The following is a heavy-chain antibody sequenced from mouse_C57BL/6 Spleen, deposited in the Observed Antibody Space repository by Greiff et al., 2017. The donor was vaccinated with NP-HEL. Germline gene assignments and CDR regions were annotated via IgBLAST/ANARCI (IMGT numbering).Heavy chain of an antibody. J-gene: IGHJ4*01. CDR3: ARSGIFYYYGSSPLNYAMDY. CDR2: IYPGNGDT. D-gene: IGHD1-1*01. Sequence: QVQLKESGAELVRPGASVKMSCKASGYTFTSYNMHWVKQTPRQGLEWIGAIYPGNGDTSYNQKFKGKATLTVDKSSSTAYMQLSSLTSEDSAVYFCARSGIFYYYGSSPLNYAMDYWGQGTSVTVSS. V-gene: IGHV1-12*01. CDR1: GYTFTSYN.